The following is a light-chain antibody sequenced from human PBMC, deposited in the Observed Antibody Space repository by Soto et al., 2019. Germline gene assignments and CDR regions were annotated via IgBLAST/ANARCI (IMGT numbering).Light chain of an antibody. CDR2: EVS. V-gene: IGLV2-8*01. J-gene: IGLJ1*01. CDR3: SSYAGSTFYV. Sequence: QSVLTQPPSAFGSPGQSVTISCTGTSSDVGGYNYVSWYQQHPGKAPKLMIYEVSKRPSGVPDRFSGSKSGNTASLTVSGLQAEDEADYYCSSYAGSTFYVFGTGTKVTVL. CDR1: SSDVGGYNY.